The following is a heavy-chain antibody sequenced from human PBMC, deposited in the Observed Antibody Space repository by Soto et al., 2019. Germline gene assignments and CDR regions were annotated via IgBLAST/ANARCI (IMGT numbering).Heavy chain of an antibody. Sequence: TLSLTCTVSGDTVNNGDYFWSWIRQSPGKGLEWLGYIYFTGSTYYSPSLKSRLHISMDKSKNHFSLEMTSVTVADTAVYFCARGAVVGVVAAFKRELDPWGPGLLVTVSS. CDR2: IYFTGST. V-gene: IGHV4-30-4*01. CDR1: GDTVNNGDYF. CDR3: ARGAVVGVVAAFKRELDP. J-gene: IGHJ5*02. D-gene: IGHD2-15*01.